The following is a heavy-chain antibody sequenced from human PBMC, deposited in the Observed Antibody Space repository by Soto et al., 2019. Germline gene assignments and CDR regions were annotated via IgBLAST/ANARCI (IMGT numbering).Heavy chain of an antibody. CDR1: GFPFERYA. J-gene: IGHJ4*02. Sequence: GGSLRLSCTASGFPFERYAMTWIRQAPGKGLEWVSSISGSGGTTYFADFLKGRITTSRDNAKNIVYLQMSSLRVDDTAMYYCARDWTGETTVSETFDFWGQGTLVTVSS. CDR2: ISGSGGTT. CDR3: ARDWTGETTVSETFDF. D-gene: IGHD1-1*01. V-gene: IGHV3-23*01.